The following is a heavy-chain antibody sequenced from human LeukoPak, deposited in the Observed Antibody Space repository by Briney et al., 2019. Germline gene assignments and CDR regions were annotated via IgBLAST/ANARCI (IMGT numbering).Heavy chain of an antibody. CDR1: GGSIRGSY. V-gene: IGHV4-59*01. D-gene: IGHD6-19*01. Sequence: SETLSLTCTVSGGSIRGSYWSWIRQPPGKGLEWIGYIYYSGSTNYNPSLKSRVTISVGTSKNQFSLKLSSLTAADTAVYYCASSRWGGGFDYWGQGTLVSVSS. CDR2: IYYSGST. CDR3: ASSRWGGGFDY. J-gene: IGHJ4*02.